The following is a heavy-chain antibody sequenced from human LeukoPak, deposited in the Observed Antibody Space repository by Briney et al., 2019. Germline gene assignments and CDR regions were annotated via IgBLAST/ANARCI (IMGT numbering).Heavy chain of an antibody. J-gene: IGHJ4*02. D-gene: IGHD3-10*01. CDR1: GYTFTGYY. CDR2: INPNSGGT. V-gene: IGHV1-2*02. Sequence: ASVKVSCKASGYTFTGYYMHWVRQAPGRGLEWMGWINPNSGGTNYAQKFQGRVTMTRDTSISTAYMKLSRLRSDDTAVYYCARHGLNSDRSGFDYWGQGTLVTVSS. CDR3: ARHGLNSDRSGFDY.